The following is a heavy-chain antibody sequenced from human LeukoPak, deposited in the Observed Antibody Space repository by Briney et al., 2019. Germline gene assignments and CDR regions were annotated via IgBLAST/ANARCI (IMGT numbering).Heavy chain of an antibody. Sequence: ASVKVSCKASGYTFTSYGVSWVRQAPGQGLEWMGWISAYNGNTNYAQKLQGRVTMTTDTSTSTAYMELRSLRSDDTAVYYCARDPYCTSTSCPAPTYVWGNGTTVTVST. CDR2: ISAYNGNT. CDR1: GYTFTSYG. V-gene: IGHV1-18*01. CDR3: ARDPYCTSTSCPAPTYV. J-gene: IGHJ6*04. D-gene: IGHD2-2*01.